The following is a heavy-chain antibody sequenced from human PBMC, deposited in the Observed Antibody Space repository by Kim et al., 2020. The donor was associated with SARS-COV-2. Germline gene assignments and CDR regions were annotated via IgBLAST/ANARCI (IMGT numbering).Heavy chain of an antibody. Sequence: GGSLRLSCAASGFTFSNYWMTWVRLAPGRGLEWVANIKYDGSNKYCVDSVKGRFTISRDHAKNSLYLQMNSLRVEDTALYYCASDFHGGALDAWGKGTTVTVSS. V-gene: IGHV3-7*01. CDR1: GFTFSNYW. CDR2: IKYDGSNK. D-gene: IGHD2-15*01. J-gene: IGHJ6*04. CDR3: ASDFHGGALDA.